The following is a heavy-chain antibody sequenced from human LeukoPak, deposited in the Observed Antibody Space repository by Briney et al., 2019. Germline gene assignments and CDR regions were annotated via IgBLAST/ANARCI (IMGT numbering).Heavy chain of an antibody. J-gene: IGHJ4*02. V-gene: IGHV4-59*01. D-gene: IGHD6-6*01. Sequence: PSETLSLTCTVSGGSISSYYWSWIRQPPGKGLEWIGYIYYSGSTNYNPSLKSRVTISVDTSKNQFSLKLSSVTAADTAVYYCARGRIAARLPHFDYWGQGTLVTVSS. CDR3: ARGRIAARLPHFDY. CDR2: IYYSGST. CDR1: GGSISSYY.